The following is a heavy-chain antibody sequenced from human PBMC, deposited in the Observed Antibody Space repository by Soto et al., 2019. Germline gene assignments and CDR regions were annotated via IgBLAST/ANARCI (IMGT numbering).Heavy chain of an antibody. V-gene: IGHV4-34*01. CDR1: GGSFSGYY. D-gene: IGHD6-19*01. Sequence: QVQLQQWGAGLLKPSETLSLTCAVYGGSFSGYYWNWIRQPPGKGLEWIGEINHSGSTNYYPSLKSRVTISVDTSKNQFSLKLSSVTAADTAVYYCARGYGSNFDYWGQGTLVTVSS. CDR2: INHSGST. CDR3: ARGYGSNFDY. J-gene: IGHJ4*02.